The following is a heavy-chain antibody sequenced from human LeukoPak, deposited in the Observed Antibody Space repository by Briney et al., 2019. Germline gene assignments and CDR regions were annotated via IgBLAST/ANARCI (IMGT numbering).Heavy chain of an antibody. CDR1: GYTFTSYG. J-gene: IGHJ4*02. CDR2: ISAYDGNT. V-gene: IGHV1-18*01. Sequence: GASVKVSCRASGYTFTSYGFTWVRQATGQGPEWMGWISAYDGNTTSAQKFQGRVTMTTDTSSSTAYMELRSLTSDDTAVYYCATKEFDYWGQGTLITVSS. CDR3: ATKEFDY.